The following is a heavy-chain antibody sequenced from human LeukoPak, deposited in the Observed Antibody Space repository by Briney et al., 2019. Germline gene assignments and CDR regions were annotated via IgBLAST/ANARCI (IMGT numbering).Heavy chain of an antibody. CDR1: GVSISSSSYY. J-gene: IGHJ4*02. V-gene: IGHV4-39*01. Sequence: SETLSLTCTVSGVSISSSSYYWGWLRQPPGKGLEWLVSIYYSGRTYSNPSLKSRVTISVDTSKNQFSLKLSSVTAADTAVYYCARSTGSLWFGELLSAPDYWGQGTLVTVSS. CDR3: ARSTGSLWFGELLSAPDY. D-gene: IGHD3-10*01. CDR2: IYYSGRT.